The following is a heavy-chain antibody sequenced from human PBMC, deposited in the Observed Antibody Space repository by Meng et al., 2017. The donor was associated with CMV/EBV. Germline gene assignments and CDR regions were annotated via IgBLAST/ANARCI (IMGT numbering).Heavy chain of an antibody. J-gene: IGHJ4*02. V-gene: IGHV3-30-3*01. CDR3: ASIGYCSSTSCYTGGVDY. Sequence: GGSLRLSCAASGFTFSSYAMHWVRQAPGKGLEWVAVISYDGSNKYYADSVKGRFTISRDNSKNTLYLQMNSLRAEDTAVCYCASIGYCSSTSCYTGGVDYWGQGTLVTVSS. CDR2: ISYDGSNK. CDR1: GFTFSSYA. D-gene: IGHD2-2*02.